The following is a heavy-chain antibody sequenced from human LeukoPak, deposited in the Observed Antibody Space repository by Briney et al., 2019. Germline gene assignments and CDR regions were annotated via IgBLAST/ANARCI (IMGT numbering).Heavy chain of an antibody. Sequence: ASVKVSCKASGYTFTSYDIDWVRQATGQGLEWMGWMNPNSGRTGYAQKFQGRVTMTRNTSISTAYMELSSLRSEDTAVYYCARYYYGSGKLGYWGQGTLVTVSS. V-gene: IGHV1-8*01. D-gene: IGHD3-10*01. CDR2: MNPNSGRT. J-gene: IGHJ4*02. CDR3: ARYYYGSGKLGY. CDR1: GYTFTSYD.